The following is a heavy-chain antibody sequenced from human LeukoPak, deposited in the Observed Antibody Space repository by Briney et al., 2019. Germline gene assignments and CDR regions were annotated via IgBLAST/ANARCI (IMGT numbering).Heavy chain of an antibody. CDR1: GFTFLSYS. J-gene: IGHJ5*02. V-gene: IGHV3-21*01. CDR2: ISSTSSSYI. Sequence: GGSLRLSCAASGFTFLSYSMNWVRQAPGKGLEWVSSISSTSSSYIYYADSVKGRFTISRDNAKNSLYLQMNSLRAEDTAVYYCARDGRLNWFDPWGQGTLVTVSS. CDR3: ARDGRLNWFDP. D-gene: IGHD2-15*01.